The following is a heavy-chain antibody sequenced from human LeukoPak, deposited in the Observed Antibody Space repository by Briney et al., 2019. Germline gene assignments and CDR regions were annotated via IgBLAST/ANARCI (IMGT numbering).Heavy chain of an antibody. J-gene: IGHJ4*02. CDR2: IYHSGST. CDR1: GGSISSRNW. D-gene: IGHD4-17*01. Sequence: SETLSLTCAVAGGSISSRNWWSWVRQSPGKGLEWIGEIYHSGSTNYNPSLKSRVTISVDTSKNQFSLKLSSVTAADTAVYYCAREAIWGDDYGDYVFYWGQGTLVTVSS. V-gene: IGHV4-4*02. CDR3: AREAIWGDDYGDYVFY.